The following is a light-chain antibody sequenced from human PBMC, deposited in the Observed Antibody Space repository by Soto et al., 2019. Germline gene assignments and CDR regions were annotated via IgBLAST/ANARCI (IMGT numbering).Light chain of an antibody. J-gene: IGKJ4*02. CDR3: KQYDNSNLT. Sequence: DIVLTQSPCTLSLSPVERAALSCRASQSVRSSYLAWYQQKNGQAPRLLIYGASNRATGIADRLSGSGSGTDFALNISRLEPEHFAVYYSKQYDNSNLTFGGGKKVDIK. CDR1: QSVRSSY. CDR2: GAS. V-gene: IGKV3-20*01.